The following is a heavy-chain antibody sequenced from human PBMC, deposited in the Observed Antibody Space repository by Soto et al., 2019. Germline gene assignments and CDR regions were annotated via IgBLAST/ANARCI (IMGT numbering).Heavy chain of an antibody. CDR2: ISGSGDST. V-gene: IGHV3-23*01. D-gene: IGHD1-26*01. Sequence: EVQLLESGGGLVQPGGSLRLSCAASGFTFSSYAMRWVRQAPGKGLEWVSAISGSGDSTYYADSVKGRFTTSRDNSKNTLYLQMNSLSAEDTAVYYCARRGSGSCYDYWGQGTLVTVSS. CDR1: GFTFSSYA. J-gene: IGHJ4*02. CDR3: ARRGSGSCYDY.